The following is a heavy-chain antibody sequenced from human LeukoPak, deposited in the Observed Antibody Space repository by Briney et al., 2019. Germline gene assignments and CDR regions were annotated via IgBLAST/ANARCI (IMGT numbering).Heavy chain of an antibody. J-gene: IGHJ1*01. CDR1: GDSVSSNSAV. CDR2: TYYRSKWYN. CDR3: AREAAAGWVED. D-gene: IGHD6-13*01. Sequence: SQTLSLTCVISGDSVSSNSAVWNWIRQSPSRGLEWLGRTYYRSKWYNDYAVSVKSRIIINPDTSKNQFSLQLSSVTPEGTAMYYCAREAAAGWVEDWGQGTLVTVSS. V-gene: IGHV6-1*01.